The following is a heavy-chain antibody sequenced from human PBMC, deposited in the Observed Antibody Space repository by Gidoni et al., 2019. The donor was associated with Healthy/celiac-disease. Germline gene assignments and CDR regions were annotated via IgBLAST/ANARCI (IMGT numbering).Heavy chain of an antibody. V-gene: IGHV3-30*18. J-gene: IGHJ6*02. CDR3: AKDCSTVTTEVYYYYGMDV. CDR1: GCTFSSYG. Sequence: VQLVESGGGVVEPGRSLRLSGAAHGCTFSSYGMPWVHQAPGKGLEWVAVISYDGSNNVYADSVQGRFTISRDNSKNTLYLQMNSLRAEDTAVYYCAKDCSTVTTEVYYYYGMDVWGHGTTVTVSS. CDR2: ISYDGSNN. D-gene: IGHD4-17*01.